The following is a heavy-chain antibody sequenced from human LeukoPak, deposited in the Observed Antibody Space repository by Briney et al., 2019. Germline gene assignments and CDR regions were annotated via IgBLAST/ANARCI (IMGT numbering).Heavy chain of an antibody. CDR3: AREGNPYSSGWYWFDP. CDR2: IIPIFGTA. D-gene: IGHD6-19*01. Sequence: SVKVSCKASGGTFISYAISWVRQAPGQGLEWMGGIIPIFGTANYAQKFQGRVTITADESTSTAYMELSSLRSEDTAVYYCAREGNPYSSGWYWFDPWGQGTLVTVSS. V-gene: IGHV1-69*13. CDR1: GGTFISYA. J-gene: IGHJ5*02.